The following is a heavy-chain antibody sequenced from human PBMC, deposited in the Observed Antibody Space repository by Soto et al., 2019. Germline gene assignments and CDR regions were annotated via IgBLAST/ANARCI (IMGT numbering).Heavy chain of an antibody. V-gene: IGHV3-23*01. J-gene: IGHJ6*02. CDR2: ISGSGGST. CDR3: AKDTPVVYDILSGPDPGIDV. Sequence: GGSLRLSCAASGFTFSSYAMSLVRQAPGKGLEWVSAISGSGGSTYYADSVKGRFTISRDNSKNTLYLQMNSLRAEDTAVYYCAKDTPVVYDILSGPDPGIDVWGQGTTVTVS. CDR1: GFTFSSYA. D-gene: IGHD3-9*01.